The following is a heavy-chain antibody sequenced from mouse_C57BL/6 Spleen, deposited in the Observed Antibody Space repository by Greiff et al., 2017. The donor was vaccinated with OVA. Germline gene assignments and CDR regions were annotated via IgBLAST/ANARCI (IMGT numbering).Heavy chain of an antibody. CDR2: IWSGGST. CDR3: ARKGYFDV. CDR1: GFSLTSYG. Sequence: QAQLQQSGPGLVQPSQSLSITCTVSGFSLTSYGVHWVRQSPGKGLEWLGVIWSGGSTDYNAAFISRLSISKDNSKSQVFFKMNSLQADDTAIYYCARKGYFDVWGTGTTVTVSS. J-gene: IGHJ1*03. V-gene: IGHV2-2*01.